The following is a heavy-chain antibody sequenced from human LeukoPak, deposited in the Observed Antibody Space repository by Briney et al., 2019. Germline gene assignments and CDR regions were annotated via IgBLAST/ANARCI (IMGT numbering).Heavy chain of an antibody. D-gene: IGHD1-26*01. J-gene: IGHJ3*01. Sequence: GSSVKVSCKASGGTFNNIVISWVRQAPGQGLELMGGIIPIFGTTHYAQKFQGRVTISAEKSTSTAYMELSSLRSEDTAVYYCARIVGATGGESWGQGTMVTVSS. CDR3: ARIVGATGGES. V-gene: IGHV1-69*06. CDR1: GGTFNNIV. CDR2: IIPIFGTT.